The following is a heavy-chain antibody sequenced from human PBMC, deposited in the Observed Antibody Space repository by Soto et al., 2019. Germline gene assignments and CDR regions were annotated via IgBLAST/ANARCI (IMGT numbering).Heavy chain of an antibody. D-gene: IGHD2-15*01. J-gene: IGHJ5*02. CDR3: ARRQNYCSGGSCPWWFDP. V-gene: IGHV4-30-4*01. CDR2: IYYSGST. CDR1: GGSISSGDYY. Sequence: SETLSLTCTVSGGSISSGDYYWSWIRQPPGKGLEWIGYIYYSGSTYYKQSLKSRVTISVDTSKNQFSLKLSSVTAADTAVYYCARRQNYCSGGSCPWWFDPWGQGTLVTVSS.